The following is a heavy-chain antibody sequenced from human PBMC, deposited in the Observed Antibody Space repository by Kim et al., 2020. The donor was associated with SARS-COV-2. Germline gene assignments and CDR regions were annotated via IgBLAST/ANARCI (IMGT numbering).Heavy chain of an antibody. Sequence: GGSLRLSCAASGFTVSSNYMSWVRQAPGKGLEWVSVIYSSGSTYYADSVKGRFTISRDNSKNTLYLQMNSLRAEDTAVYYCARATQRVATVNWGQGTLVTVSS. J-gene: IGHJ4*02. D-gene: IGHD5-12*01. CDR3: ARATQRVATVN. CDR2: IYSSGST. V-gene: IGHV3-53*01. CDR1: GFTVSSNY.